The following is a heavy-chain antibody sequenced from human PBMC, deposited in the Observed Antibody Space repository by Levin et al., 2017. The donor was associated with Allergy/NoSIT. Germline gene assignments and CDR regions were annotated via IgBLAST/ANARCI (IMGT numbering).Heavy chain of an antibody. J-gene: IGHJ3*02. CDR3: AKDRDSGSYAIMGAFDI. Sequence: GGSLRLSCAASGFTFDDYAMHWVRQAPGKGLEWVSGISWNSGSIGYADSVKGRFTISRDNAKNSLYLQMNSLRAEDTALYYCAKDRDSGSYAIMGAFDIWGQGTMVTVSS. CDR1: GFTFDDYA. CDR2: ISWNSGSI. D-gene: IGHD1-26*01. V-gene: IGHV3-9*01.